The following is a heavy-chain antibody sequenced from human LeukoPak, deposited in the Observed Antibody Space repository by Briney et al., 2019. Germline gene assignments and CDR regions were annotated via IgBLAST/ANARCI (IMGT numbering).Heavy chain of an antibody. J-gene: IGHJ4*02. CDR2: IRQDGSEK. V-gene: IGHV3-7*03. CDR1: GFTFSSYW. CDR3: ARRYFEY. Sequence: TEGSLRLSCAGSGFTFSSYWMHWVRQAPGKGLEWVANIRQDGSEKYYVDSVKGRFTISRDNAKNALYLQMNSLRAEDTAVYYCARRYFEYWGQGTLVTVSS.